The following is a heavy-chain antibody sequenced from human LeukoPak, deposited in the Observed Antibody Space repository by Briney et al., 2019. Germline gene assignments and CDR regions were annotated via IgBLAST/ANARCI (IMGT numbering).Heavy chain of an antibody. CDR3: AKGDDYYDSSGYYPSAFDY. D-gene: IGHD3-22*01. CDR2: ISGSGGST. CDR1: GFTFSSYA. Sequence: GGSLRLSCAASGFTFSSYAMSWVRQAPGKGLEWVSAISGSGGSTYYADSVKGRFTISRDNSKNTLYLQMNSLRAEDTAVYYCAKGDDYYDSSGYYPSAFDYWGQGTLATVSP. J-gene: IGHJ4*02. V-gene: IGHV3-23*01.